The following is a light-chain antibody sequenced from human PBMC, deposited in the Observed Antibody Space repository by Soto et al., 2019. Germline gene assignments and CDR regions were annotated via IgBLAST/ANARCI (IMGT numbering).Light chain of an antibody. V-gene: IGKV3-20*01. CDR1: QSVSSSY. Sequence: EIVLTQSPGTLSLSPGERATLSCRASQSVSSSYLAWYQQKLGQAPRLLIYGASSRATGIPDRVSGRGSGTDFTLTINRLEPEDFAVYYCQHCGTSPPLFTVDPGTKVDIK. CDR3: QHCGTSPPLFT. CDR2: GAS. J-gene: IGKJ3*01.